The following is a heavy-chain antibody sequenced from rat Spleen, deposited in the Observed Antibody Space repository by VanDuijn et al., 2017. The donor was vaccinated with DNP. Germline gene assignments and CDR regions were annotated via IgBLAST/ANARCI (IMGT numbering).Heavy chain of an antibody. J-gene: IGHJ2*01. CDR1: GFSFRNYY. Sequence: EVELVESGGGLVQPGRSLKLSCVASGFSFRNYYMAWVRQAPKRGLEWVASISYDGTSTYHGDSVEGRFTISRDNAENTVYLQMNSLRSEDMATYYCVRWNSGHFDYWGQGVMVTVSS. CDR2: ISYDGTST. D-gene: IGHD4-3*01. V-gene: IGHV5-22*01. CDR3: VRWNSGHFDY.